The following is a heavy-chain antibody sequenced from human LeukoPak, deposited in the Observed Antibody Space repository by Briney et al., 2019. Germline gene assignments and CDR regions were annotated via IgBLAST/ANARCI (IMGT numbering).Heavy chain of an antibody. J-gene: IGHJ4*02. V-gene: IGHV3-23*01. CDR2: ISGSGGST. CDR3: AKDSVYFWSGYTLTLDY. D-gene: IGHD3-3*01. Sequence: GGSLRLSCAASGFTFSSYGMHWVRQAPGKGLEWVSAISGSGGSTYYADSVKGRFTISRDNSKNTLHLQMNSLRAEDTAVYYCAKDSVYFWSGYTLTLDYWGQGTLVTVSS. CDR1: GFTFSSYG.